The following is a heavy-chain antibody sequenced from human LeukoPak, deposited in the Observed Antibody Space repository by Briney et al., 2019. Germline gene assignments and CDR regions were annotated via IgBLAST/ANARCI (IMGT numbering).Heavy chain of an antibody. Sequence: GGSLRLSCAASGFTFSSYAMRWVRQAAGKGLEWVSAISGSGGSTYYADSVKGRFTISRDNSKNTLYLQMNSLRAEGTAVYYCAKVREDSGSYYSYYFDYWGQGTLVTVSS. CDR2: ISGSGGST. CDR1: GFTFSSYA. CDR3: AKVREDSGSYYSYYFDY. V-gene: IGHV3-23*01. J-gene: IGHJ4*02. D-gene: IGHD3-10*01.